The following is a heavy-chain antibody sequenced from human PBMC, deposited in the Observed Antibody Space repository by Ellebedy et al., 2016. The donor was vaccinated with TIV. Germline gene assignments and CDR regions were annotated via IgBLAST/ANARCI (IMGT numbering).Heavy chain of an antibody. CDR2: ISYDGSDK. J-gene: IGHJ4*02. Sequence: GESLKISXAASGFTFSSYWMHWVRQAPGKGLEWVALISYDGSDKYYADSVKGRFTISRDNSKNTLYLQMNSLRTEDTAVYYCAKVRPYDQPFDYWGQGTLVTVSS. V-gene: IGHV3-30*18. CDR3: AKVRPYDQPFDY. D-gene: IGHD2-2*01. CDR1: GFTFSSYW.